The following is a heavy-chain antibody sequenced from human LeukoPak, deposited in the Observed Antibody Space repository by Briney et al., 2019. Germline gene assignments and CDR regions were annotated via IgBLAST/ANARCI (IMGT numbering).Heavy chain of an antibody. Sequence: ASVKVSCKASGGTFSSYAISWVRQAPGQGLEWMGWINPNSGGTNYAQKFQGRVTMTRDTSISTAYMELSRLRSDDTAVYYCARVAYCGGDCPANYFDYWGQGTLVTVSS. J-gene: IGHJ4*02. CDR3: ARVAYCGGDCPANYFDY. V-gene: IGHV1-2*02. CDR2: INPNSGGT. D-gene: IGHD2-21*01. CDR1: GGTFSSYA.